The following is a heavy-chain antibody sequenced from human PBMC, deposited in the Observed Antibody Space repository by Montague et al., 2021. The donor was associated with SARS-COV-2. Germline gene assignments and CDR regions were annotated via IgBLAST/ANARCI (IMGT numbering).Heavy chain of an antibody. D-gene: IGHD1-1*01. CDR1: GGSISSYY. CDR3: ARAQNTCFIANCVNYFDF. CDR2: IYYTGST. Sequence: SETLSLTCIVSGGSISSYYWSWIRQPPGKGLEWTGYIYYTGSTKYNPSLKSRVTMSLDRPTNRFSLRLNSVTAADTAMYYCARAQNTCFIANCVNYFDFWGLGAQVTVSS. V-gene: IGHV4-59*01. J-gene: IGHJ4*02.